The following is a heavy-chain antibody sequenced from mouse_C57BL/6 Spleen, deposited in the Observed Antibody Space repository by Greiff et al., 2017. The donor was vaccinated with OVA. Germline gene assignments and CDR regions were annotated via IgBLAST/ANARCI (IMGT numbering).Heavy chain of an antibody. CDR2: INPYNGGT. D-gene: IGHD3-3*01. Sequence: EVQLQQSGPVLVKPGASVKMSCKASGYTFTDYYMNWVKQSHGKSLEWIGVINPYNGGTSYNQKFKGKATLTVDKSSSTAYMELNSLTSEDSAVYYCARGEGWDCFDYWGQGTTLTVSS. V-gene: IGHV1-19*01. CDR1: GYTFTDYY. J-gene: IGHJ2*01. CDR3: ARGEGWDCFDY.